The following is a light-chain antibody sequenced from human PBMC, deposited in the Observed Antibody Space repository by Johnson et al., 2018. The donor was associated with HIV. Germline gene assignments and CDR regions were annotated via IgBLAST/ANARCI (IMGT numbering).Light chain of an antibody. Sequence: QSVLTQPPSVSAAPGQKVTISCSGSSSNIGNKYVSWYQQLPGTAPKLLIYENTKRPSGIPDRFSGSKSGTSANLGITGLQTGDEADYYCGTWDSSLSAGGFVFGTGTKVTVL. CDR1: SSNIGNKY. CDR3: GTWDSSLSAGGFV. V-gene: IGLV1-51*02. CDR2: ENT. J-gene: IGLJ1*01.